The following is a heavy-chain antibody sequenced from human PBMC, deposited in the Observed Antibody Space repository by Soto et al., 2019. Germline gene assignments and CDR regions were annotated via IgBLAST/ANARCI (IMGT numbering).Heavy chain of an antibody. V-gene: IGHV3-7*01. CDR3: TRNQVKADY. Sequence: VQLVESGGGLVQPGGSLRLSCAASGFTFSSYWMTWVRQAPGKGLEWVAKIKEDGSEQNYVDSVKGRFTIPRDNAKSALYLQMNSLRVDDTAMYYCTRNQVKADYWGQGTLVTVSS. J-gene: IGHJ4*02. CDR1: GFTFSSYW. CDR2: IKEDGSEQ.